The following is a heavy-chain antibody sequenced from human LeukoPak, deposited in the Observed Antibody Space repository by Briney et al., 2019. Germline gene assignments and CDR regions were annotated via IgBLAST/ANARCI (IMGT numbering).Heavy chain of an antibody. J-gene: IGHJ3*02. CDR1: GYSTSSGYY. D-gene: IGHD3-9*01. V-gene: IGHV4-38-2*02. Sequence: SETLSLTCAVSGYSTSSGYYWGWIRQPPGKGLEWIGSIYHSGSTYYNPSLKSRVTISVDTSKNQFSLKLSSVTAADTAVYYCARDLAINDAFDIWGQGTMVTVSS. CDR2: IYHSGST. CDR3: ARDLAINDAFDI.